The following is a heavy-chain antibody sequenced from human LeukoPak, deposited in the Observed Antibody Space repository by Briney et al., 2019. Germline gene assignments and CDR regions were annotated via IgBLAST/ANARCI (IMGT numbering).Heavy chain of an antibody. J-gene: IGHJ1*01. V-gene: IGHV3-7*03. CDR3: AKGITFYYDSSGYSTDH. D-gene: IGHD3-22*01. CDR2: IKQDGSEK. Sequence: GGSLRLSCAASGFTFSSYWMSWVRQAPGKGLEWVANIKQDGSEKYYVDSVKGRFTISRDNAKNSLYLQMNSLRAEDTALYYCAKGITFYYDSSGYSTDHWGQGTLVTVSS. CDR1: GFTFSSYW.